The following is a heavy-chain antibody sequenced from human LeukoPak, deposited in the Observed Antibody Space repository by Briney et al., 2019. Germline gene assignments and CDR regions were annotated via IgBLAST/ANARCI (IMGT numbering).Heavy chain of an antibody. CDR3: ARDFKVYGGNRNWFDP. V-gene: IGHV4-39*07. CDR1: GGSISSSSYY. CDR2: IYYSGST. D-gene: IGHD4-23*01. J-gene: IGHJ5*02. Sequence: PSETLSLTCTVSGGSISSSSYYWGWIRQPPGKGLEWIGSIYYSGSTYYNPSLKSRVTISVDTSKNQFSLKLSSVTAADTAVYYCARDFKVYGGNRNWFDPWGQGTLVTVSS.